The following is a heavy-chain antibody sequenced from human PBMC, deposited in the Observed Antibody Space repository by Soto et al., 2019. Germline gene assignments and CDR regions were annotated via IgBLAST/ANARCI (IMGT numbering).Heavy chain of an antibody. CDR2: ISYDGSNK. Sequence: QVQLVESGGDVVQPGRSLRLSCAASGFTFSDYGMHWVRQAPGKGLEWVAVISYDGSNKYYADSVKGRFTISRDDSKNTLYLQMNSLRAEDTAVYYCAKVVLRFGTMNGMDVCGQGTTVTVSS. CDR3: AKVVLRFGTMNGMDV. D-gene: IGHD2-8*01. V-gene: IGHV3-30*18. J-gene: IGHJ6*02. CDR1: GFTFSDYG.